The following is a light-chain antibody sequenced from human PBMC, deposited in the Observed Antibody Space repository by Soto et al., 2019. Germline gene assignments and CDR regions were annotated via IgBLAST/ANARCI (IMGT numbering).Light chain of an antibody. V-gene: IGLV2-14*01. Sequence: QSALTQPASVSWSPGQSITISCTGTSSDVGGYNYVAWYQQHPGKAPKLLISEVTDRPSGVSNRFSGSKSGNTASLTISGLQADDEADYYCSSYTSSSTYVFGPGTKVTVL. CDR1: SSDVGGYNY. CDR3: SSYTSSSTYV. J-gene: IGLJ1*01. CDR2: EVT.